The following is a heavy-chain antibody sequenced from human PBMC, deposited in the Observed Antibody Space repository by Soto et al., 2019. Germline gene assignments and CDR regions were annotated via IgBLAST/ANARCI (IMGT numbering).Heavy chain of an antibody. J-gene: IGHJ3*02. D-gene: IGHD3-10*01. V-gene: IGHV3-30-3*01. Sequence: QVQLVASGGGVVQPGRSLRLSCAASGFTFSSYAMHWVRQAPGKGLEWVAVISYDGSNKYYADSGKGRFTIARDDSKNTLYLHMNSLRAEDTAVYYCARGRITPIWGQGTIVTVSS. CDR3: ARGRITPI. CDR1: GFTFSSYA. CDR2: ISYDGSNK.